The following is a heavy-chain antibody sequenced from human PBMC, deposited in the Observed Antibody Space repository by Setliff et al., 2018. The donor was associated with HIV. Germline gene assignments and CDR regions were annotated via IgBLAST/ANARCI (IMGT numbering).Heavy chain of an antibody. CDR2: ISIYNVKT. Sequence: RASVKVSCKASGYTFSSYVINWVRQAPGQGLEWMGWISIYNVKTNYAQNVQDRVTMTTDTSTKTAYMEVRSLRSDDTAVYYCARGYCTNAVCSDAFDIWGQGTMVTVSS. J-gene: IGHJ3*02. D-gene: IGHD2-8*01. V-gene: IGHV1-18*01. CDR1: GYTFSSYV. CDR3: ARGYCTNAVCSDAFDI.